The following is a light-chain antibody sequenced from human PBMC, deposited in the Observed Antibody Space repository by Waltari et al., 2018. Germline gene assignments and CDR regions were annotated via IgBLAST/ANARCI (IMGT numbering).Light chain of an antibody. CDR2: NNN. CDR1: SSNIGSNY. CDR3: SAWDDSLNAWV. V-gene: IGLV1-44*01. Sequence: QSVLTQAPSASGTPGQRVTIPCLGSSSNIGSNYVNWYQQLQGTAPKLLIYNNNQRPSGVPDRFSGSKSGTSASLAISGLQSADEADYYCSAWDDSLNAWVFGGGARLTVL. J-gene: IGLJ3*02.